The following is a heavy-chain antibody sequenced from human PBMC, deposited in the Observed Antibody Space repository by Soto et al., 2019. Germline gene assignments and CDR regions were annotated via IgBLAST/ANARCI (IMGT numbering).Heavy chain of an antibody. CDR2: IYHSGST. CDR1: GYSISSGYY. Sequence: SETLSLTCTVSGYSISSGYYWGWIRQPPGKGLEWIGSIYHSGSTYYNPSLKNRVTISVDTSKNQFSLKLSSATAADTAVYYCARERMITFGGVIVKGWFDPWGQGTLVTVSS. CDR3: ARERMITFGGVIVKGWFDP. V-gene: IGHV4-38-2*02. D-gene: IGHD3-16*02. J-gene: IGHJ5*02.